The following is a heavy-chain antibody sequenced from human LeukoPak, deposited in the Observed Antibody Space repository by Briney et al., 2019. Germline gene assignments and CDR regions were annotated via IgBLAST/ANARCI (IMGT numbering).Heavy chain of an antibody. V-gene: IGHV3-48*03. J-gene: IGHJ6*03. CDR1: GFTFSSYE. D-gene: IGHD1-1*01. CDR2: ISPSGSTI. CDR3: ARVLRLERPYYYYYMDV. Sequence: GGSLRLSCAASGFTFSSYEMNWVRQAPGKGLEWVSYISPSGSTIYYAESVKGRFTISGDNAKNSLYLQMNSLRAEDTALYHCARVLRLERPYYYYYMDVWGKGTTVTISS.